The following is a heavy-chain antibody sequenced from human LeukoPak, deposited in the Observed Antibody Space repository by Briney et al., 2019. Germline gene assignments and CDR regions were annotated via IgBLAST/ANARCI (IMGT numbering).Heavy chain of an antibody. CDR3: AKDWGGVPPFDY. CDR1: GFTFSNYN. Sequence: GGSLRLSCTASGFTFSNYNMNWVRQAPGKGLEWVSYITLSSSTIYYSDSVKGRFTISRDNSKNTLYLQMNSLRAEDTAVYYCAKDWGGVPPFDYWGQGTLVTVSS. J-gene: IGHJ4*02. V-gene: IGHV3-48*01. D-gene: IGHD2-21*01. CDR2: ITLSSSTI.